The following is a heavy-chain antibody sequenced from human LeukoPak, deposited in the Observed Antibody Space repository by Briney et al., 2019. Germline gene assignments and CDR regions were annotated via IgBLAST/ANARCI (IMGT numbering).Heavy chain of an antibody. J-gene: IGHJ5*02. CDR1: GGSISSYY. V-gene: IGHV4-59*01. CDR2: IYYSGST. Sequence: SETLSLTCTVSGGSISSYYWSWIRQPPGKGLEWIGYIYYSGSTNYNPSLKSRVTISVDTSKNQFSLKLSSVTAADTAVYYCARGARGSNLEFDPWGQGTLVTVSS. D-gene: IGHD4-11*01. CDR3: ARGARGSNLEFDP.